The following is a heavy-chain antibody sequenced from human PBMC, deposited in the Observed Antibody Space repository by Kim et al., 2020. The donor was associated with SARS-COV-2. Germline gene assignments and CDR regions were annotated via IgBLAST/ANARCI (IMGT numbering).Heavy chain of an antibody. CDR1: GFTFSSYA. Sequence: GGSLRLSCAASGFTFSSYAMHWVRQAPGKGLEWVAVISYDGSNKYYADSVKGRFTISRDNSKNTLYLQMNSLRAEDTAVYYCARDAVITMIVAVGYFDYWGQGTLVTVSS. V-gene: IGHV3-30*04. CDR3: ARDAVITMIVAVGYFDY. D-gene: IGHD3-22*01. J-gene: IGHJ4*02. CDR2: ISYDGSNK.